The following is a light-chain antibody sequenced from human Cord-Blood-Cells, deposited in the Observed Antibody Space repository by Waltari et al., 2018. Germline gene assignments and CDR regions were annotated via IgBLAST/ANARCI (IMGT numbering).Light chain of an antibody. Sequence: DIQMTQSPSSLSASVGDRVTITCRASQSISSYLNWYQQKPGKAPKLLIYAASSLQSGVPSRFSGSGSGTDITLTISSLQPEEFATYFCQQSYSTPSTFGQGTKVEIK. CDR3: QQSYSTPST. J-gene: IGKJ1*01. CDR2: AAS. V-gene: IGKV1-39*01. CDR1: QSISSY.